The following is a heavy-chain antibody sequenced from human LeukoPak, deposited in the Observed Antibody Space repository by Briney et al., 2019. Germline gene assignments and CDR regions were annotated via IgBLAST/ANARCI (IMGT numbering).Heavy chain of an antibody. D-gene: IGHD3-10*01. Sequence: ASVKVSCKASGYTFTSYDINWVRQATGQGLEWMGWMNPNSGNTGYAQKFQGRVTITRNTSISTAYMELRSLRSEDTAVYYCARGQEPLWFGEVTSNWFDPWGQGTLVTVSS. CDR2: MNPNSGNT. CDR3: ARGQEPLWFGEVTSNWFDP. V-gene: IGHV1-8*03. CDR1: GYTFTSYD. J-gene: IGHJ5*02.